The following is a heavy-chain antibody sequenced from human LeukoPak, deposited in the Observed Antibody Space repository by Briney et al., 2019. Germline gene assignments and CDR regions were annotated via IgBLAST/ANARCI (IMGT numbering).Heavy chain of an antibody. CDR1: GFIFSSYA. CDR3: AGSGIAVAGFDY. J-gene: IGHJ4*02. Sequence: GGSLRLSCAASGFIFSSYAMSWVRQGPGKGLEWVSAISGSGGSTYYADSVKGRFTISRDNAKNSLYLQMNSLRAEDTAVYYCAGSGIAVAGFDYWGQGTLVTVSS. V-gene: IGHV3-23*01. CDR2: ISGSGGST. D-gene: IGHD6-19*01.